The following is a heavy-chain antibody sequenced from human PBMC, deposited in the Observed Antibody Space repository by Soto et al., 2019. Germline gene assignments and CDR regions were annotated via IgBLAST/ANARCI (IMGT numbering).Heavy chain of an antibody. CDR2: IIPILGIA. Sequence: ASVKVSCKASGDTFTSYTISWVRQAPGQGLEWMGRIIPILGIANYAQKFQGRVTITADKSTSTAYMELSSLRSEDTAVYYCARVRVNSGYDLVPYDYCYLVGLGKGTTVTVSS. D-gene: IGHD5-12*01. CDR3: ARVRVNSGYDLVPYDYCYLVG. CDR1: GDTFTSYT. V-gene: IGHV1-69*02. J-gene: IGHJ6*03.